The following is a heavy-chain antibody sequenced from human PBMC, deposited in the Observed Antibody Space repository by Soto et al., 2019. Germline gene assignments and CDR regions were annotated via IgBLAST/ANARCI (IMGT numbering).Heavy chain of an antibody. Sequence: QVTLKESGPVLVKPPETLTLTCTVSGFSLTNTRVGVGWIRQPPGKALEWLAHIFSNDDKPYSTSLKNRLTISKDTSKSQVVLTMTNMDPVDTATYYCARTLRYDFWSGYFDYWGQGTLVTVSS. CDR3: ARTLRYDFWSGYFDY. D-gene: IGHD3-3*01. CDR2: IFSNDDK. CDR1: GFSLTNTRVG. V-gene: IGHV2-26*01. J-gene: IGHJ4*02.